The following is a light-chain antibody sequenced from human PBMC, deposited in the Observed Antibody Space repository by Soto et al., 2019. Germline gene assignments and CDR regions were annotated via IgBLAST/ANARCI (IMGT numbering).Light chain of an antibody. CDR3: QQYKTYPRT. CDR2: SAS. V-gene: IGKV1-5*03. Sequence: DIQMTQSPSSLFASVGDRVTITCRASQIINTWLAWYQQRPGKAPKPLIYSASNLVNGVPSRFSGSGSGTEFTLTISSLQPEDFSIYYCQQYKTYPRTFGPGTKVDIK. J-gene: IGKJ3*01. CDR1: QIINTW.